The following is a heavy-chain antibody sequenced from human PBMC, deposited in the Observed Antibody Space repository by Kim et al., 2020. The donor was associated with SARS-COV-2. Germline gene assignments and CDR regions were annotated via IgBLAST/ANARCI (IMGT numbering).Heavy chain of an antibody. CDR3: AKRNGDY. J-gene: IGHJ4*02. CDR2: ISDSGAST. D-gene: IGHD2-8*01. Sequence: GGSLRLSCAASGFTFSSYAMSWVRQAPGKGLEWVSSISDSGASTYYADSVKGRFTISRDNSNNTLYLQMNSLRVEDTAVYYCAKRNGDYWGQGALVTVS. CDR1: GFTFSSYA. V-gene: IGHV3-23*01.